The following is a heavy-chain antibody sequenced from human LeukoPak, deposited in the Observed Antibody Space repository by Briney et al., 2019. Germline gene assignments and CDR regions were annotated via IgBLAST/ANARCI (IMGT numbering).Heavy chain of an antibody. V-gene: IGHV1-2*02. CDR1: GYTFTGYY. J-gene: IGHJ1*01. Sequence: ASVTVSCKASGYTFTGYYMHWVRQAPGQGLEWMGWINPNSGGTNYAQKFQGRVTMTRDTSISTAYIELSRLRSDDTAVYYCARVRGDIAAATYFQHWGQGTLVTVSS. CDR2: INPNSGGT. D-gene: IGHD6-13*01. CDR3: ARVRGDIAAATYFQH.